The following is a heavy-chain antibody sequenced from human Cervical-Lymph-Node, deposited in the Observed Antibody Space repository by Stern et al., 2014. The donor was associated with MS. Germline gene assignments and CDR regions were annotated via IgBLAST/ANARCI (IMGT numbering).Heavy chain of an antibody. Sequence: EVQLVESGGGLVKPGGSLRLSCAASGFTFSSYSMNWVRQAPGKGLEWGSSISSSSSYIYYADSVKGRFTISRDNAKNSLYLQMNSLRAEDTAVYYCARDGYYDSSGYDAFDIWGQGTMVTVSS. CDR1: GFTFSSYS. D-gene: IGHD3-22*01. CDR2: ISSSSSYI. CDR3: ARDGYYDSSGYDAFDI. J-gene: IGHJ3*02. V-gene: IGHV3-21*01.